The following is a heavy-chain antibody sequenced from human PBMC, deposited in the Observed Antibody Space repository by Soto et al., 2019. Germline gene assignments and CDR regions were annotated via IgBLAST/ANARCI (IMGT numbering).Heavy chain of an antibody. D-gene: IGHD3-3*01. CDR2: IYYSGST. CDR1: GGYISSYY. Sequence: SETLSLPCTVSGGYISSYYWSWIRQPPGKGLDWIGYIYYSGSTNYNPSHKSRVTISVDTSKNQFSLKLSSVTAADTAVYYCARDSGVRFWSGYYMGDAFDIWGQGTMVTVSS. V-gene: IGHV4-59*01. J-gene: IGHJ3*02. CDR3: ARDSGVRFWSGYYMGDAFDI.